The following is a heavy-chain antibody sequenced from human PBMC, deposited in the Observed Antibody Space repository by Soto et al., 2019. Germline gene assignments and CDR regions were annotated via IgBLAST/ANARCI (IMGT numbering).Heavy chain of an antibody. CDR1: GFTFSSYE. CDR2: ISSSGSTI. CDR3: ARAQVVTRSVDV. J-gene: IGHJ6*02. D-gene: IGHD2-15*01. V-gene: IGHV3-48*03. Sequence: HPGGSLRLSCAASGFTFSSYEMNWVRQAPGKGLEWVSYISSSGSTIYYADSVKGRFTISRDNAKNSLYLQMNSLRAEDTAVYYCARAQVVTRSVDVWGQGTTVTVSS.